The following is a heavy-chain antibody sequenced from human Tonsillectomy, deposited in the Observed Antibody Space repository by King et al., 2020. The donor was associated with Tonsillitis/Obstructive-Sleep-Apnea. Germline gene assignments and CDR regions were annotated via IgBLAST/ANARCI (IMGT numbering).Heavy chain of an antibody. J-gene: IGHJ2*01. CDR2: IYYSGST. CDR3: ARGERQLDWYFDL. Sequence: VQLQESGPGLVKPSETLSLTCTVSGGSISSYYWSWIRQPPGKGLEWIGYIYYSGSTNYNPSLKSRVIISLDTSKNQFSLKLSSVTAADPAVYYCARGERQLDWYFDLWGRGTLVTVSS. D-gene: IGHD6-6*01. V-gene: IGHV4-59*08. CDR1: GGSISSYY.